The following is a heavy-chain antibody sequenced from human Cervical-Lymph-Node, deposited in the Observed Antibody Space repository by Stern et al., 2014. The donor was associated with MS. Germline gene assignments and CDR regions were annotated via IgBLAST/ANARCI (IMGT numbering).Heavy chain of an antibody. Sequence: EVQLVESGGGLVQPGGSLRLSCVVSGFTFSNYTMNWVRQAPGKGLEWVSSISSSSTYIYYANSVKGRFTISRDNAKNSLSLQMSSLRAEDTAVYYCTRARRSFDYWGQGTLVTVSS. CDR2: ISSSSTYI. CDR1: GFTFSNYT. CDR3: TRARRSFDY. V-gene: IGHV3-21*06. J-gene: IGHJ4*02.